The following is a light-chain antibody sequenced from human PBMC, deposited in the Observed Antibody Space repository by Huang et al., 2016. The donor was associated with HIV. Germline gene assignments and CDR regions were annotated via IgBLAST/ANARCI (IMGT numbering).Light chain of an antibody. CDR3: QQYYSTPRT. J-gene: IGKJ4*01. CDR2: WAS. CDR1: QSVLSSSNDKNF. V-gene: IGKV4-1*01. Sequence: DFVMTQSSDSLAVPLGGTSTIHCKSSQSVLSSSNDKNFLAWYQENPGQPPKLLIYWASSREAGVPDRFSGSGSGTDFTLTISSLQAEDVAVYYCQQYYSTPRTFGRGTRVEIK.